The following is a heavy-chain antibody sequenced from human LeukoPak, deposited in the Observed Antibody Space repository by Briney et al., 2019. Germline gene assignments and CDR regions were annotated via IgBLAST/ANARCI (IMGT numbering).Heavy chain of an antibody. J-gene: IGHJ4*02. CDR3: ASTTYYYDSSGYSLTD. CDR1: GFTFSSYE. V-gene: IGHV3-48*03. CDR2: ISSSGSTI. D-gene: IGHD3-22*01. Sequence: GGSLRLSCAPSGFTFSSYEMNWVRQAPGKGLEWVSYISSSGSTIYYADSVKGRFTISRDNAKNSLYLQMNSLRAEDTAVYYCASTTYYYDSSGYSLTDWGQGTLVTVSS.